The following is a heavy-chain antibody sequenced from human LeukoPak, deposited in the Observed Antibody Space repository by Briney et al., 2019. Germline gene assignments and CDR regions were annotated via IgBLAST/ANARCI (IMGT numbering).Heavy chain of an antibody. CDR1: GFTFSSFW. Sequence: GGSLRLSRAASGFTFSSFWMHWVRQAPGKGLVWVSRINSVGSSTNYADSVKGRFTISRDNAKNTLYLQMNSLRAEDTAVYYCARVYSGLDYWGQGTLVTVSS. CDR2: INSVGSST. J-gene: IGHJ4*02. D-gene: IGHD1-26*01. CDR3: ARVYSGLDY. V-gene: IGHV3-74*01.